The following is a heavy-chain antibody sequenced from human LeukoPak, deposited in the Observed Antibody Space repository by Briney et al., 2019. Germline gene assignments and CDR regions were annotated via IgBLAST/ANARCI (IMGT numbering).Heavy chain of an antibody. CDR1: GGTFSIYA. V-gene: IGHV1-69*05. Sequence: ASVKVSCKASGGTFSIYAISRVRQAPGQGLEWMGGTIPIFGTANYAQKFQGRVTMTIETSTSTAYMELRSLRSDDTAMYYCARAGHRRYYYYSGYDYWGQGTLVTVSS. J-gene: IGHJ4*02. D-gene: IGHD3-22*01. CDR3: ARAGHRRYYYYSGYDY. CDR2: TIPIFGTA.